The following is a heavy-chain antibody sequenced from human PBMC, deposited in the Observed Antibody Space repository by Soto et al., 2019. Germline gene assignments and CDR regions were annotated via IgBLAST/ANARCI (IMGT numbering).Heavy chain of an antibody. CDR2: ISGSGGST. J-gene: IGHJ6*03. V-gene: IGHV3-23*01. Sequence: EVQLLESGGGLVQPGGSLRLSCAASGFTFSSYAMSWVRQAPGKGLEWVSAISGSGGSTYYADSVKGRFTISRDNHKNALYLQIDSLRAEDTAVYYCAKGFRFVTRDKDYYYIDVWGKGTTVTVSS. CDR1: GFTFSSYA. CDR3: AKGFRFVTRDKDYYYIDV. D-gene: IGHD4-17*01.